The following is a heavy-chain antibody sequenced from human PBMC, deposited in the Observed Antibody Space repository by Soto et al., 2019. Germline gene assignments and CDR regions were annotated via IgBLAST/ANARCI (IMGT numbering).Heavy chain of an antibody. CDR1: GGSISSSSYY. CDR3: ARHGSMVGRGVAPFDY. J-gene: IGHJ4*02. V-gene: IGHV4-39*01. Sequence: SETLSLTCTVSGGSISSSSYYWGWIRQPPGKGLEWIGSIYYSGSTYYNPSLKSRVTISVDTSKNQFSLKLSSVTAADTAVYYCARHGSMVGRGVAPFDYWGQGTLVTVSS. D-gene: IGHD3-10*01. CDR2: IYYSGST.